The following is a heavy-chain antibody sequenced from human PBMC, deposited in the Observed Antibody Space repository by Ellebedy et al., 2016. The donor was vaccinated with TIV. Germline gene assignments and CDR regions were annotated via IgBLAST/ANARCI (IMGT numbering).Heavy chain of an antibody. CDR3: ARSAPRPIVGTKVWVCYFDY. D-gene: IGHD1-26*01. CDR1: GGSISSSSHY. CDR2: IYYSGST. J-gene: IGHJ4*02. V-gene: IGHV4-39*01. Sequence: SETLSLTCSVSGGSISSSSHYWGWNRQPPGKGLEWIGSIYYSGSTYYHPSLKSRVTMSVDTSKDQFSLKLSSVTAADTAVYYCARSAPRPIVGTKVWVCYFDYWGQGTLVTVSS.